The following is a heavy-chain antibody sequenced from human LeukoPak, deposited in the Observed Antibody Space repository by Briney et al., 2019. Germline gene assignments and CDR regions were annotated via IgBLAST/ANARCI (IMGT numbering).Heavy chain of an antibody. CDR3: ATLLVRDYYDSSSYYFTY. J-gene: IGHJ4*02. V-gene: IGHV1-24*01. CDR2: FDPEDGET. D-gene: IGHD3-22*01. CDR1: GYTLTELS. Sequence: ASVKVSCKVSGYTLTELSMHWVRQAPGKGLEWMGGFDPEDGETIYAQKFQGRVTMTEDTSTDTAYMELSSLRSEDTAVYYCATLLVRDYYDSSSYYFTYWGQGTLVTVSS.